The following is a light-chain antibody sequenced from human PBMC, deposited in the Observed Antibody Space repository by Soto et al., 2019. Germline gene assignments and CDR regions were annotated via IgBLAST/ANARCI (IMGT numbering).Light chain of an antibody. CDR3: GSWDSSLSAYV. V-gene: IGLV1-51*01. CDR2: DDN. J-gene: IGLJ1*01. Sequence: QSLRRQPPSLSAAPGQKVTISCSGSSSNIGGNSVSWYQQLPGTAPKLLIYDDNKRPSGIPDRFSGSKSGTSATLGITGFQTGDEADYYCGSWDSSLSAYVFGTGLKV. CDR1: SSNIGGNS.